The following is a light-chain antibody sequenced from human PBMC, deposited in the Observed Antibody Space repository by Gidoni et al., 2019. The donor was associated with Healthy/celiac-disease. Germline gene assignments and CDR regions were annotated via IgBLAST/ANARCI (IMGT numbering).Light chain of an antibody. CDR2: GPS. CDR1: QSVSSSY. V-gene: IGKV3-20*01. J-gene: IGKJ1*01. Sequence: DIVLPQSPGTLSLSPGERATLTCRASQSVSSSYLPSYQRKPGQAPRRLSYGPSSRATGIPDRFSGSGSGTDFTLTISRLEPEDFAVYYCQQYGSTPWTFGQGTKVEIK. CDR3: QQYGSTPWT.